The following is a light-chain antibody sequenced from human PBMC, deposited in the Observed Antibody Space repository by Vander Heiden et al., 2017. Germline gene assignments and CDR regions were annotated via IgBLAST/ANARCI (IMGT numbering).Light chain of an antibody. J-gene: IGKJ2*01. CDR2: WAS. Sequence: DIVLTQPPDSLAVSLGERDTINCKSSQSVIYSSNDKNYLAWYQQKAGQPPKLLIDWASTRESGVPDRFSGSGSGTDFTLTISSLQAEDVAVYYCQQYYSTPYTFGQGTKV. CDR3: QQYYSTPYT. CDR1: QSVIYSSNDKNY. V-gene: IGKV4-1*01.